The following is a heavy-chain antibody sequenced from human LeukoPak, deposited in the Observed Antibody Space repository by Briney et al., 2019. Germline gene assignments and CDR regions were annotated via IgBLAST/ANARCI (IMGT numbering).Heavy chain of an antibody. CDR3: AREQGGSGWSGFDY. D-gene: IGHD6-19*01. CDR1: GFTLRNYA. Sequence: GSLRLSCAPSTGFTLRNYAIHWVRQAPGKGLGWVAVISIDGSRQHYADFLVGRFTISRDNSKNTVSLQMSSLRTEDTAVYFCAREQGGSGWSGFDYWGQGTLVTVSS. J-gene: IGHJ4*02. CDR2: ISIDGSRQ. V-gene: IGHV3-30*15.